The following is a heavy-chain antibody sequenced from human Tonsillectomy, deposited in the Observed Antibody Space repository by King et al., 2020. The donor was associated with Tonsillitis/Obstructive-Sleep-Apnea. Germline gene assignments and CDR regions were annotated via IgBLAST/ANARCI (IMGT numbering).Heavy chain of an antibody. Sequence: VQLVESGGGLVQPGRSLRLSCAASGFTFDDYAMYWVRQAPGKGLEWVSGISWNSGSIVYADSVKGRFTISRDNAKNSLYLQMNSLRAEDTALYYCAKDLIIAESGTLGDAFDIWGQGTMVTVSS. CDR1: GFTFDDYA. CDR2: ISWNSGSI. CDR3: AKDLIIAESGTLGDAFDI. V-gene: IGHV3-9*01. D-gene: IGHD6-13*01. J-gene: IGHJ3*02.